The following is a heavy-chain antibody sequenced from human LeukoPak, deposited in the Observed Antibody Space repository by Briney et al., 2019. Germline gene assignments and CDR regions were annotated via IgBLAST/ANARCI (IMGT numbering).Heavy chain of an antibody. CDR1: GFTFSDYY. Sequence: RGSLRLSCAASGFTFSDYYMSWIRQAPGKGLEWVSYISSSGSTIYYADSVKGRFTISRDNAKNSLYLQMNSLRAEDTAVYYCASSYDFWSGSTPFDYWGQGTLVTVSS. CDR3: ASSYDFWSGSTPFDY. J-gene: IGHJ4*02. CDR2: ISSSGSTI. V-gene: IGHV3-11*01. D-gene: IGHD3-3*01.